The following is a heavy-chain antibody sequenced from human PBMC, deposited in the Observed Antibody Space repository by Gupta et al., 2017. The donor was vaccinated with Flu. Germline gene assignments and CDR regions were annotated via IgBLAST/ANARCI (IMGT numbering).Heavy chain of an antibody. Sequence: PGKGLEWFSFISSSSSYIYYADSVKGRFTISRDNAKNSLYLQMNSLRAEDTAVYYCARDRSTSCSGCNWFDPWGQGTLVTVSS. CDR2: ISSSSSYI. V-gene: IGHV3-21*01. D-gene: IGHD2-2*01. J-gene: IGHJ5*02. CDR3: ARDRSTSCSGCNWFDP.